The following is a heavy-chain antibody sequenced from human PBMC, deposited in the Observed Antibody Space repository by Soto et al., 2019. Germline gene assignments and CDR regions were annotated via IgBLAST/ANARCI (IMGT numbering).Heavy chain of an antibody. V-gene: IGHV3-30-3*01. D-gene: IGHD3-3*01. J-gene: IGHJ4*02. CDR3: ATQSFGIDY. CDR2: KSYDGSIE. Sequence: GGALRLSCAASGFTFIGYVMHWVRQSPGKGLEWVALKSYDGSIEYYADSVKGRFTISRDNSKNTLYLQMNSLSSEDTAIYYCATQSFGIDYWGQGTLVTVSS. CDR1: GFTFIGYV.